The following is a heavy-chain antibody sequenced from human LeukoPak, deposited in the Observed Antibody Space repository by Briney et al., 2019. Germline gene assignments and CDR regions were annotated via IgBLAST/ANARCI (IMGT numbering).Heavy chain of an antibody. CDR2: IRYDGSNK. CDR3: AKDSKDYYYYMDV. V-gene: IGHV3-30*02. CDR1: GFTFSSYG. Sequence: PGGSLRLSCAVSGFTFSSYGMHWVRQAPGKGLEWVAFIRYDGSNKYYADSVKGRFTISRDNSKNTLYLQMNSLRAEGTAVYYCAKDSKDYYYYMDVWGKGTTVTVSS. J-gene: IGHJ6*03.